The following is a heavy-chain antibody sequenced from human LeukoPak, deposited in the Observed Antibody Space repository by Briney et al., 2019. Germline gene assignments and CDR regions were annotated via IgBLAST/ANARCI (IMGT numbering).Heavy chain of an antibody. J-gene: IGHJ4*02. Sequence: PSETLSLTCAVSGYSFSSCTYYWGWLPQAPGKEWEWIGTIYYNVSTYYNPSLKSRVTISVDTSKNQFSLKLSSVTSADTAVYYCARQFLLYYFDFWGQGTLVTVSS. CDR1: GYSFSSCTYY. D-gene: IGHD2/OR15-2a*01. V-gene: IGHV4-39*01. CDR3: ARQFLLYYFDF. CDR2: IYYNVST.